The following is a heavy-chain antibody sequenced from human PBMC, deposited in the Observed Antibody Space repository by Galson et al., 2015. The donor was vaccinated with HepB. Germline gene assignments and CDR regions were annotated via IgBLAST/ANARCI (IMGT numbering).Heavy chain of an antibody. CDR1: GLSFSSSG. CDR2: ISDDGSYK. J-gene: IGHJ6*02. V-gene: IGHV3-30*18. D-gene: IGHD3-9*01. CDR3: AKGGVDISSYGMDV. Sequence: SLRLSCAASGLSFSSSGMHWVRQAPGKGLEWVAVISDDGSYKYYADSVRGRFTISRDNSKNTLYLQMNSLRAEDTALYYCAKGGVDISSYGMDVWGQGTTVTVSS.